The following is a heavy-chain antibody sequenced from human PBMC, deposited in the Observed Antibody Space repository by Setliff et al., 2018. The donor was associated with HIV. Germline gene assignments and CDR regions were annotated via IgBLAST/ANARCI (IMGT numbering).Heavy chain of an antibody. CDR3: ARASYYGSGLYYIWGYFDY. J-gene: IGHJ4*02. CDR1: GGSISSYY. V-gene: IGHV4-59*01. Sequence: PSETLSLTCTVSGGSISSYYWSWVRKPPGKGLEWIGYVYYDGTTNYNPSLKSRVTISADTSKTQFSLKLSSVTASDTAFYYCARASYYGSGLYYIWGYFDYWGQGTLVTVSS. CDR2: VYYDGTT. D-gene: IGHD3-10*01.